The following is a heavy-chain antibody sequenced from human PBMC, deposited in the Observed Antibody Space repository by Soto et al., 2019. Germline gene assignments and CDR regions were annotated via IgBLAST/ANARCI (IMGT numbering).Heavy chain of an antibody. CDR1: GYSFTTYW. CDR2: NYPGDSDT. V-gene: IGHV5-51*01. J-gene: IGHJ6*02. CDR3: ARSRRGAYSSGWYSPSGYYNYGIDV. D-gene: IGHD6-19*01. Sequence: HGESLKISCKASGYSFTTYWIGWVRQMPGKGLEWMEINYPGDSDTKYIPSLQGQVSISADTSISTAYLQWTSLKASDTAMYYCARSRRGAYSSGWYSPSGYYNYGIDVWGQGTKVTVSS.